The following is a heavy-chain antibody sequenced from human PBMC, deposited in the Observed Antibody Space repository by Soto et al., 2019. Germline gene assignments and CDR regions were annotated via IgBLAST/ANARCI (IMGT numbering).Heavy chain of an antibody. D-gene: IGHD3-22*01. CDR1: GYTFSTSW. CDR2: IDPSDSYI. J-gene: IGHJ3*01. V-gene: IGHV5-10-1*01. Sequence: GESLEISCKGSGYTFSTSWISWVRQMPGKGLEWMGRIDPSDSYINYSPSFQGHVSISADKSISTAYLQWSSLKASDTAIYYCARQVRYYDSSGYDYDALDVWGQGAKVTVSS. CDR3: ARQVRYYDSSGYDYDALDV.